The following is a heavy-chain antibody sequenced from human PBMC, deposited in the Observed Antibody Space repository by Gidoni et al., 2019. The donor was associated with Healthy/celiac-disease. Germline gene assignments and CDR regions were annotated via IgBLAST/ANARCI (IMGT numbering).Heavy chain of an antibody. J-gene: IGHJ4*02. D-gene: IGHD6-13*01. CDR1: GDRFTSYW. Sequence: EVQLAQSGAEVKTAGASRNIACQRCGDRFTSYWIVWVRQMPGKGLEWMGIIYPGDSDTRYSPSVQGQVTISADKSISTAYLQWSSLKASDTAMYYCAASAGSFSFDYWGQGTLVTVSS. CDR3: AASAGSFSFDY. CDR2: IYPGDSDT. V-gene: IGHV5-51*01.